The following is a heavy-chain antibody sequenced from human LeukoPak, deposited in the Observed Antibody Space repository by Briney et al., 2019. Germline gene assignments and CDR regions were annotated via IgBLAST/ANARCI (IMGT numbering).Heavy chain of an antibody. Sequence: SETLSLTCTVSGGSISSSSYYWGWIRQPPGKGQEWIGYIYYSGSTNYNPSLKSRVTISVDTSKNQFSLKLSSVTAADTAVYYCARDSGSYFGFDYWGQGTLVTVSS. V-gene: IGHV4-61*01. J-gene: IGHJ4*02. CDR1: GGSISSSSYY. CDR3: ARDSGSYFGFDY. D-gene: IGHD1-26*01. CDR2: IYYSGST.